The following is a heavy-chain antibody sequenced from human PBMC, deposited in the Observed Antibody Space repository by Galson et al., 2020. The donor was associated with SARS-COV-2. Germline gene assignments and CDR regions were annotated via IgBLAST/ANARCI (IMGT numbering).Heavy chain of an antibody. CDR3: AKRSELVWFAQFLLSIYTYGLVV. CDR1: GGSFSGYY. Sequence: SETLSLTCAVYGGSFSGYYWTWIRQPPGKGLEWIGEIKHSGSSNYNPSLKSRVTMSVDTSKNQFSLKLSSVPAADTGVYHCAKRSELVWFAQFLLSIYTYGLVVWGQGTTVTVSS. D-gene: IGHD3-10*01. J-gene: IGHJ6*01. V-gene: IGHV4-34*01. CDR2: IKHSGSS.